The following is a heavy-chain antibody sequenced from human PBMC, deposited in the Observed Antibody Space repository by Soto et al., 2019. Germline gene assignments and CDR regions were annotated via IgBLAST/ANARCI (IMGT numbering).Heavy chain of an antibody. Sequence: QVQLVQSGAEVKKPGASVKVSCKASGYTFTSYYMHWVRQAPGQGLEWMGIINPSGGSTSYAQKFQGRVTMTRDTSTSTVYMELSSLRSEDTAVYYCASVGDCSGGSCSRFDYWGQGTLVTVSS. V-gene: IGHV1-46*03. CDR3: ASVGDCSGGSCSRFDY. D-gene: IGHD2-15*01. J-gene: IGHJ4*02. CDR1: GYTFTSYY. CDR2: INPSGGST.